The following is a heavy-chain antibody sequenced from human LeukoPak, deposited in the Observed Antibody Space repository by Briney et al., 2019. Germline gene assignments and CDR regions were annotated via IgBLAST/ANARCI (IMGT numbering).Heavy chain of an antibody. V-gene: IGHV3-23*01. Sequence: GGSLRLSCAASGFTFSSYAMSWVRQAPGKGLEWVSGISASSDFTYYADSVKGRFTITRDNSKSTVYLQMNSLSVEDTAVYYCAKDAPGHYDVDYFDYWGQGTLVTVSS. J-gene: IGHJ4*02. D-gene: IGHD3-10*02. CDR2: ISASSDFT. CDR1: GFTFSSYA. CDR3: AKDAPGHYDVDYFDY.